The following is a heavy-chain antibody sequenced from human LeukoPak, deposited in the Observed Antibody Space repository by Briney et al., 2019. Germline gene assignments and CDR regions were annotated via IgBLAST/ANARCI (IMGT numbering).Heavy chain of an antibody. CDR3: ARGQDYFDY. CDR1: GGSFSGYY. J-gene: IGHJ4*02. V-gene: IGHV4-34*01. CDR2: INHSGST. Sequence: SETLSLTCAVYGGSFSGYYWSGIRQPPGKGLEWVGEINHSGSTNYNPSLKSRVTISVDTSKNQFSLKLSSVTAADTAVYYCARGQDYFDYWGQGTLVTVSS.